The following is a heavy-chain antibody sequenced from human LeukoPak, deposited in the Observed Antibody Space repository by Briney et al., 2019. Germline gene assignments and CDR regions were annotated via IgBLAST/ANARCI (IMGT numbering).Heavy chain of an antibody. CDR1: GFTFSSYA. CDR3: AEFSGWYREPDY. D-gene: IGHD6-19*01. V-gene: IGHV3-23*01. CDR2: ISGSGGST. Sequence: PGGSLRLSCAASGFTFSSYAMSWVRQAPGKGLEWVSAISGSGGSTYYADSVKGRFTISRDNSKNTLYLQMNSLRAEDTAVYYCAEFSGWYREPDYWGQGTLVTVSS. J-gene: IGHJ4*02.